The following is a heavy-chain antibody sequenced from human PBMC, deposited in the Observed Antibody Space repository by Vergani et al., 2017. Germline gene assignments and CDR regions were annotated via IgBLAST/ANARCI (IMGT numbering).Heavy chain of an antibody. V-gene: IGHV3-43*02. CDR2: ISGDGLTT. J-gene: IGHJ4*02. Sequence: EVHLVESGGGVVQPGGSLRLSCAASRFTFDDCAMHWVRQAPGKGLEWVSLISGDGLTTYYADSVEGRFTISRDNSKNSLYLQMNSLRTEDTAFYYCAKGQQWLRGPTTPQVDYWGQGTLVTVSS. D-gene: IGHD6-19*01. CDR1: RFTFDDCA. CDR3: AKGQQWLRGPTTPQVDY.